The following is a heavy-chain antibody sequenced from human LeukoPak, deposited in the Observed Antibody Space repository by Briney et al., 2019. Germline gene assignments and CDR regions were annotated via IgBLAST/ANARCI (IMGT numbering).Heavy chain of an antibody. V-gene: IGHV3-15*01. CDR2: IKSKTDGGTT. CDR1: GSTFSNAW. Sequence: GGSLRLSCAASGSTFSNAWMSWVRQAPGKGLEWVGRIKSKTDGGTTDYAAPVEGRFTISRDDSKNTLYLQMNSLKTEDTAVYYCTTDFTYYYDSSGYYRSYWGQGTLVTVSS. J-gene: IGHJ4*02. D-gene: IGHD3-22*01. CDR3: TTDFTYYYDSSGYYRSY.